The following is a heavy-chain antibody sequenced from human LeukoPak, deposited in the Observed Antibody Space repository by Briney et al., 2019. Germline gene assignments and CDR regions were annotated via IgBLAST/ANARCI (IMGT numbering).Heavy chain of an antibody. CDR2: INPHSGGT. CDR3: ATFDQDWGTFHY. J-gene: IGHJ4*02. D-gene: IGHD7-27*01. Sequence: VASVKVSCKASGYTFTYYYIHWVRQAPGQGLEWMGWINPHSGGTNYVEKFQGRVTMTRDTSISTAYMELSRLRSDDTAVYYCATFDQDWGTFHYWGQGTLVTVSS. CDR1: GYTFTYYY. V-gene: IGHV1-2*02.